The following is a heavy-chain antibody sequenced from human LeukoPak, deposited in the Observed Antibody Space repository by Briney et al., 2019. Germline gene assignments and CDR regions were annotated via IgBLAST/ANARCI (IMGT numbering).Heavy chain of an antibody. CDR2: IYSGGNT. CDR1: GFTVSSNY. Sequence: GGSLRLSCAASGFTVSSNYMSWVRQAPEKGLECVSVIYSGGNTYYADSVKGRFTISRDNSKNTLYLQMNSLRAEDTPVYYCARKTDSGGQGDYWGPGTLVTVSS. J-gene: IGHJ4*02. CDR3: ARKTDSGGQGDY. V-gene: IGHV3-66*01. D-gene: IGHD3-22*01.